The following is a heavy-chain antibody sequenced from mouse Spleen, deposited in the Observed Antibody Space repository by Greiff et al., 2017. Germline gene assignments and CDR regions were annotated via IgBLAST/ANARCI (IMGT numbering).Heavy chain of an antibody. Sequence: QVQLQQSGSVLVRPGASVKLSCKASGYTFTSSWMHWVKQTPGQGLEWIGEIHPNSGNTNYNEKFKGKATLTVDTSSSTAYVDLSSLTSEDSAVYYCARRGISCDNYFDDWGEGTTLTGSS. V-gene: IGHV1S130*01. D-gene: IGHD1-1*01. CDR3: ARRGISCDNYFDD. CDR1: GYTFTSSW. J-gene: IGHJ2*01. CDR2: IHPNSGNT.